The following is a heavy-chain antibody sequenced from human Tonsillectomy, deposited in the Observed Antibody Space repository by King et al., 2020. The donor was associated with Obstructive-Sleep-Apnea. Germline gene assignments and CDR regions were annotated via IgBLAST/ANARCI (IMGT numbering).Heavy chain of an antibody. V-gene: IGHV3-7*03. Sequence: VQLVESGGGLVQPGGSLRLSCAASGFTFSSYWMSWVRQAPGKGLECVAKIKQDGRERYFVDSVKGRFTISRDKAKNSLYLQMNSLRAEDTAVYYWAREFIVATLRYFDYWGQGTLVTVSS. CDR1: GFTFSSYW. CDR2: IKQDGRER. CDR3: AREFIVATLRYFDY. D-gene: IGHD5-12*01. J-gene: IGHJ4*02.